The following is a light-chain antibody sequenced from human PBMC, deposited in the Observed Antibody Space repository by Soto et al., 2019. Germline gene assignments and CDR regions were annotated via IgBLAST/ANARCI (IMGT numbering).Light chain of an antibody. CDR1: QSVSSSY. CDR2: RTS. Sequence: EIVLTQSPGTLSLSPGERATLSCRASQSVSSSYLAWYQQKPGQAPRLLIYRTSNRATGIPDRFSGSGSGTDFTLTISRLEPEDFATYYCQQYNSYSPLTFGGGTKVDIK. V-gene: IGKV3-20*01. J-gene: IGKJ4*01. CDR3: QQYNSYSPLT.